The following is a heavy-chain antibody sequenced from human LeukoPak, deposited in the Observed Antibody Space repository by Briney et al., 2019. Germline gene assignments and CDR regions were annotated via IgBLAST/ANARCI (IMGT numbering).Heavy chain of an antibody. J-gene: IGHJ4*02. Sequence: ASVKVSCKASGYTFTGYHMHWVRQAPGQGLEWMGWINPNSGGTNYAQKFQGRVTMTRDTSISTAYMELSRPRSDDTAVYYCARPVVDCSGGSCSSHFDYWGQGTLVTVSS. CDR1: GYTFTGYH. D-gene: IGHD2-15*01. V-gene: IGHV1-2*02. CDR3: ARPVVDCSGGSCSSHFDY. CDR2: INPNSGGT.